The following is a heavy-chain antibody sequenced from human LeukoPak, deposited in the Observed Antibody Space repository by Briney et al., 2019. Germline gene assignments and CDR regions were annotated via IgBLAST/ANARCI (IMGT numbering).Heavy chain of an antibody. D-gene: IGHD3-10*01. J-gene: IGHJ4*02. CDR3: GTDRYYGSGSYYKFDY. CDR2: INHSGGT. Sequence: SETLSLTCGVSGASFSGYYWSWIRQPPGKGLEWIGEINHSGGTNYNPSLKSRVTISVDTSKKQFSLNLRSVTAEDTAVYYCGTDRYYGSGSYYKFDYSGQGTLVTVSS. V-gene: IGHV4-34*01. CDR1: GASFSGYY.